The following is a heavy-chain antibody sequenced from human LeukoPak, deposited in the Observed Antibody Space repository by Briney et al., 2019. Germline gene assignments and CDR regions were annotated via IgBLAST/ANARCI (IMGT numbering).Heavy chain of an antibody. J-gene: IGHJ4*02. CDR3: AREVSGGDYYRAYDY. D-gene: IGHD2-21*01. CDR2: LSSTVTT. Sequence: SSETLSLTSTVSGGSLSIYYWRCIREPAGGGVGWMGRLSSTVTTNYTTTLKSRVTISVGTSTNPLSLNLTSVTAADTAVYYSAREVSGGDYYRAYDYWGQGTLGTVSS. V-gene: IGHV4-4*07. CDR1: GGSLSIYY.